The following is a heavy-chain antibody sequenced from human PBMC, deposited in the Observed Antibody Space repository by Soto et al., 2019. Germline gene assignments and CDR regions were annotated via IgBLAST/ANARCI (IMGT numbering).Heavy chain of an antibody. Sequence: QVQLVQSGAEVKKPGASVKVSCKVSGYTLTELSMHWVRQAPGKGLEWMGGFDPEDGETIYAQKFQGRVTMTEDTSTDTAYMELSSLRSEDTAVYYCATDLVRHCSGGIKPSGNACYYYYGMDVWGQGTTVTVSS. CDR3: ATDLVRHCSGGIKPSGNACYYYYGMDV. CDR2: FDPEDGET. J-gene: IGHJ6*02. V-gene: IGHV1-24*01. CDR1: GYTLTELS. D-gene: IGHD2-15*01.